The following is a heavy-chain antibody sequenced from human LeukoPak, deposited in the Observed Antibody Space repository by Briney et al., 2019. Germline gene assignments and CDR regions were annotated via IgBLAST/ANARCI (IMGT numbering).Heavy chain of an antibody. CDR3: ARVAAAGPFDY. Sequence: GGSLRLSCAASGFTVRNNYMSWVRQAPGKGLEWVSVIYSGGSTYYADSVKGRFTISRDNSKNTLYLQMNSLRAEDTAVYYCARVAAAGPFDYWGQGTLLTVSS. V-gene: IGHV3-66*01. CDR1: GFTVRNNY. D-gene: IGHD6-13*01. CDR2: IYSGGST. J-gene: IGHJ4*02.